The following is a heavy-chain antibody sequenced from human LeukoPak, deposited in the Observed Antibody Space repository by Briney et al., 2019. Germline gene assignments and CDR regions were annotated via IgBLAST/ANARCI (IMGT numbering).Heavy chain of an antibody. Sequence: TSETLSLTCAVYGGSFSDYYWTWIRQPPGKGLEWIGEINHSGSTNYNPSLKSRVNISLDTSKNQFYLKLSSVTAADTAVYYCARQGKWLLWYYFDYWGQGTLVTVSS. CDR1: GGSFSDYY. D-gene: IGHD3-22*01. CDR3: ARQGKWLLWYYFDY. CDR2: INHSGST. J-gene: IGHJ4*02. V-gene: IGHV4-34*01.